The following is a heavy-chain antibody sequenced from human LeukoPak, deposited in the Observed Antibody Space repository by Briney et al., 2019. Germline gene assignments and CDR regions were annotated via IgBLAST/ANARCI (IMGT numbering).Heavy chain of an antibody. V-gene: IGHV3-30*18. CDR2: FSSDGRST. J-gene: IGHJ4*02. Sequence: GGSLKLSCAASGFTFSTFNMHWVRQAPGKGLEWVAVFSSDGRSTFYAENVQGRFTLSRDNSKNTLSLQMNSLRAEDTAVYYCAKSYYYHSGSFDYWGQGTLVTVSS. CDR3: AKSYYYHSGSFDY. D-gene: IGHD3-10*01. CDR1: GFTFSTFN.